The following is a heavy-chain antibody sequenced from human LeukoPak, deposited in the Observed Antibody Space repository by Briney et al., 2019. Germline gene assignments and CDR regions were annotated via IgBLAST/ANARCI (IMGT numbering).Heavy chain of an antibody. CDR1: RFRFSSYW. CDR3: TRDLGTGRPHDF. CDR2: LNQNGNEK. J-gene: IGHJ4*02. Sequence: GGSLRLSCAASRFRFSSYWMTWVRQAPGKGLEWVANLNQNGNEKYYEDSVSGRFTIFRDNARSSLYLQMDNLRVEDTGVYYCTRDLGTGRPHDFWGQGTLVTVSS. V-gene: IGHV3-7*01. D-gene: IGHD3/OR15-3a*01.